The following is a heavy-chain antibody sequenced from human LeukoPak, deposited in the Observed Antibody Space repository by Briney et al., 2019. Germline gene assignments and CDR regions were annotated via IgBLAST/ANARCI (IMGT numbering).Heavy chain of an antibody. CDR1: GFTFSSYA. J-gene: IGHJ5*02. V-gene: IGHV3-23*01. Sequence: GGSLRRSCAASGFTFSSYAMSWVRQAPGKGLEWVSAISGSGGSTYYADSVKGRFTISRDNSKNTLYLQMNSLRAEDTAVYYCAKGDSSYYYDSSGPNWFDPWGQGTLVTVSS. D-gene: IGHD3-22*01. CDR3: AKGDSSYYYDSSGPNWFDP. CDR2: ISGSGGST.